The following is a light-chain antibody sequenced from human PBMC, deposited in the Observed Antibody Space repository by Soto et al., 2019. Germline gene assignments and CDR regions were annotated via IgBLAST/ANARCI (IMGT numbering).Light chain of an antibody. Sequence: DIQVTQSPSTLSASVGDRVTITCRASQSISSWLAWYQQKPGKAPKLLIYKASSLESGVPSRFSGSGSGTEFTLTISSLQHDDFATYYCQHYNSYPFTFGPGTKVDIK. CDR2: KAS. CDR1: QSISSW. V-gene: IGKV1-5*03. J-gene: IGKJ3*01. CDR3: QHYNSYPFT.